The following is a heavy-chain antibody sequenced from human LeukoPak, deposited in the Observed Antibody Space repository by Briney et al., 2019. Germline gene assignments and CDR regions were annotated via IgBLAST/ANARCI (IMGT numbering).Heavy chain of an antibody. V-gene: IGHV1-18*01. CDR3: ARDLMYSSSWYYYYYMDV. J-gene: IGHJ6*03. CDR1: GYTFTSYG. D-gene: IGHD6-13*01. Sequence: ASVKVSCKASGYTFTSYGISWVRQAPGQGLEWMGWISAYNGNTNYAQKLQGRVTMTTDTSTSTAYMELRSLRSDDTAVYYCARDLMYSSSWYYYYYMDVWGKGTTVTNSS. CDR2: ISAYNGNT.